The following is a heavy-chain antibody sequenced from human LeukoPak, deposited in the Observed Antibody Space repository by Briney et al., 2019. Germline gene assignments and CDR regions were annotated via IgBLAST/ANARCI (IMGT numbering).Heavy chain of an antibody. J-gene: IGHJ3*02. CDR2: ISAYNGNT. D-gene: IGHD3-9*01. Sequence: ASVKVSCKASGYTFTSYGISWVRQAPGQGLEWMGWISAYNGNTNYAQKLQGRVTMTTDTSTSAACMELRSLRSDDTAVYYCARVVDILTAFFAFDIWGQGTMVTVSS. V-gene: IGHV1-18*01. CDR3: ARVVDILTAFFAFDI. CDR1: GYTFTSYG.